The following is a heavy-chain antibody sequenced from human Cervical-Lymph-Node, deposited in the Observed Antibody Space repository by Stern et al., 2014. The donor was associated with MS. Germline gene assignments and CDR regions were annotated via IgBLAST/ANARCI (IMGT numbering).Heavy chain of an antibody. J-gene: IGHJ4*02. CDR2: ICWGDDK. CDR1: GFSLSTSGMR. CDR3: ARARHYDSSGAFDY. Sequence: VTLKESGPALVKPTQTLTLTCTFSGFSLSTSGMRVSWIRQPPGKALEWLARICWGDDKFYSTSLKTRLTISKDTSKNQVVLTMTNMDPVDTATYYCARARHYDSSGAFDYWGQGTLVTVSS. V-gene: IGHV2-70*04. D-gene: IGHD3-22*01.